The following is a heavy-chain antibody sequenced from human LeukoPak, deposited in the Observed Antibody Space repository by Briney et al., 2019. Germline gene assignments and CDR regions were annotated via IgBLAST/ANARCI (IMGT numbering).Heavy chain of an antibody. CDR3: ARWSTDNWFDP. CDR2: ISFDGSDA. D-gene: IGHD1-26*01. J-gene: IGHJ5*02. CDR1: GFTFSGFW. V-gene: IGHV3-74*01. Sequence: GGSLRLSCAASGFTFSGFWMHWVRQAPGKGLVWVSCISFDGSDATYADSVKGRFTISRDNAKNSLYLQMNSLRSDDTAVYYCARWSTDNWFDPWGQGTLVTVSS.